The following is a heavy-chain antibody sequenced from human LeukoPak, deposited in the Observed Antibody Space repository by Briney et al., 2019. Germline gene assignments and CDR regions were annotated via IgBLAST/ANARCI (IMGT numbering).Heavy chain of an antibody. Sequence: GESLKISCKGSGYSFTNYWIGWVRQMPGKGLEWMAIIYPGDSDTRYSPSFQGQVTISADKSISTAYLQWSSLKASDTAMYYCARLGGYCSSISCYTEYHFDYWGQGTLVTVSS. CDR2: IYPGDSDT. D-gene: IGHD2-2*02. CDR1: GYSFTNYW. J-gene: IGHJ4*02. CDR3: ARLGGYCSSISCYTEYHFDY. V-gene: IGHV5-51*01.